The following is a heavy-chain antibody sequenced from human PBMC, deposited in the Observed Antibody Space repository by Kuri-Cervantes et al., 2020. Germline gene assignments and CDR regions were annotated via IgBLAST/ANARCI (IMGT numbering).Heavy chain of an antibody. D-gene: IGHD3-10*01. J-gene: IGHJ6*02. Sequence: SEILSLTCAVSGGSISSSNWWSWVRQPPGKGLEWIGEIYHSGSTYYNPSLKSRVTISVDRSKNQFSLKLSSVTAADTAVYYCARGPWFGDKVSQHYYYGMDVWGQGTTVTVSS. CDR2: IYHSGST. CDR3: ARGPWFGDKVSQHYYYGMDV. CDR1: GGSISSSNW. V-gene: IGHV4-4*02.